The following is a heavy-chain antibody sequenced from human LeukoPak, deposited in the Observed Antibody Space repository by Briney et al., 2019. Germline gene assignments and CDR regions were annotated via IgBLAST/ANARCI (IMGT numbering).Heavy chain of an antibody. CDR3: ARGQTLKECSYGYGAFDI. D-gene: IGHD5-18*01. CDR2: IIPIFGTA. V-gene: IGHV1-69*06. CDR1: GCTFSSYA. Sequence: SVKVSCKASGCTFSSYAISWVRQAPGQGLEWMGGIIPIFGTANYAQKFQGRVTITADKSTSTAYMELSSLRSEDTAVYYCARGQTLKECSYGYGAFDIWGQGTMVTVSS. J-gene: IGHJ3*02.